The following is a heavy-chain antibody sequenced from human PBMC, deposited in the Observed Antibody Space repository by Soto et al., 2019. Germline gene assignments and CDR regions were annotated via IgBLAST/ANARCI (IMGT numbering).Heavy chain of an antibody. D-gene: IGHD3-22*01. V-gene: IGHV3-21*01. J-gene: IGHJ6*02. CDR3: ARDSRSMIVVDHYYYYGMDV. CDR1: GFTFSSYS. CDR2: ISSSSSYI. Sequence: EVQLVESGGGLVKPGGSLRLSCAASGFTFSSYSMNWVRQAPGKGLEWVSSISSSSSYIYYADSVKGRFTISRDNAKNSLYLQMNSLRAEDTAVYYCARDSRSMIVVDHYYYYGMDVWGQGTTVTVSS.